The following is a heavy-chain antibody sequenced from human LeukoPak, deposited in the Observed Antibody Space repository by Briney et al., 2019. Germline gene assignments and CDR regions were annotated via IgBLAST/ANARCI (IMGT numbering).Heavy chain of an antibody. D-gene: IGHD6-19*01. CDR2: IYYSGST. CDR1: GGSLSSYY. Sequence: SENLSLTCTVSGGSLSSYYWSWIRQPPGKGPEWIGYIYYSGSTNYNPSLKSRVTISVDTSKNQFSLKLSSVTAADTAVYYCASGSSGWYYRIDYWGQGTLVTVSS. J-gene: IGHJ4*02. V-gene: IGHV4-59*01. CDR3: ASGSSGWYYRIDY.